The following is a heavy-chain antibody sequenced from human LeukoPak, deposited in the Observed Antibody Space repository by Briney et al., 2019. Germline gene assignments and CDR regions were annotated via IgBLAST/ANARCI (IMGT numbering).Heavy chain of an antibody. CDR2: ISSSGRTI. Sequence: PGGSLRLSCAASGFTFSSYSMNWVRQAPGKGLEWVSYISSSGRTIYNADSVKGRFTISRDNAKTSLYLQMNSLRAEDTAVYYCARGSRGELNPMGVWGQGTTVTVSS. J-gene: IGHJ6*02. CDR3: ARGSRGELNPMGV. V-gene: IGHV3-48*04. CDR1: GFTFSSYS. D-gene: IGHD1-14*01.